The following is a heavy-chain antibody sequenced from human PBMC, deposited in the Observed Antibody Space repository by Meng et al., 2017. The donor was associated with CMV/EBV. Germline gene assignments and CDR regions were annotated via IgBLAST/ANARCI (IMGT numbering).Heavy chain of an antibody. D-gene: IGHD3-3*01. CDR2: IIPILGIA. J-gene: IGHJ4*02. Sequence: SVKVSCKASGGTFSSYAISWVRQAPGQGLEWMGGIIPILGIANYAQKFQGRVTITADKSTSTAYMELSSLRSEDTAVYYCARENGVAGVEHFDYWGQGPLVTVSS. V-gene: IGHV1-69*10. CDR1: GGTFSSYA. CDR3: ARENGVAGVEHFDY.